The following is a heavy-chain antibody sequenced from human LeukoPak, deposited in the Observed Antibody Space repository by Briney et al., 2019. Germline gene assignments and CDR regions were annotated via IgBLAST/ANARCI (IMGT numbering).Heavy chain of an antibody. CDR2: IYYSGST. CDR1: GGSISSYY. CDR3: ARDCSSTSCPRGGYYGMDV. J-gene: IGHJ6*04. D-gene: IGHD2-2*01. Sequence: SETLSLTCTVSGGSISSYYWSWIRQPPGKGLGWIEYIYYSGSTDYNPSLKSRVTISVDTSKNQFSLKLSSVTAADTAVYYCARDCSSTSCPRGGYYGMDVWGKGTTVTVSS. V-gene: IGHV4-59*01.